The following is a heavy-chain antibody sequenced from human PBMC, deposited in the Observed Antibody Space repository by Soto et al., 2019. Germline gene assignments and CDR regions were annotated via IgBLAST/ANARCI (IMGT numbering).Heavy chain of an antibody. CDR3: VLNLMTADTPGTPKKKDYYYYGLNV. D-gene: IGHD3-10*01. CDR1: GGSFSSHA. V-gene: IGHV1-69*01. J-gene: IGHJ6*02. CDR2: IMPICGTT. Sequence: QLVQSGAEVKKPGASVKVSCKASGGSFSSHAVSWLRQAPGQGPEWMGGIMPICGTTTYEQKFQGRITITADDFTTTAYMELSSVRSEVTAIYYCVLNLMTADTPGTPKKKDYYYYGLNVWGHGTTVIVSS.